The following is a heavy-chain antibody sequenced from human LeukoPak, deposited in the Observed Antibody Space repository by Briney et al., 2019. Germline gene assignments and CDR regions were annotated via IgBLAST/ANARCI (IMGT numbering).Heavy chain of an antibody. D-gene: IGHD6-6*01. V-gene: IGHV4-38-2*01. Sequence: SETLSLTCAVSGYSISSGYYWGWIRQPPGKGLEWIGSIYHSGSTYYNPSLKSRVTISVDTSKNQFSLKLSSVTAADTAVYYCVRSRGIAARYYFDYWGQGTLVTVSS. CDR2: IYHSGST. J-gene: IGHJ4*02. CDR1: GYSISSGYY. CDR3: VRSRGIAARYYFDY.